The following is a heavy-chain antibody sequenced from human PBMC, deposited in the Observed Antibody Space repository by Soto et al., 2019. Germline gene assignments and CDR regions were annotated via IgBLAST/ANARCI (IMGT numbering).Heavy chain of an antibody. D-gene: IGHD3-16*01. Sequence: EVQLVESGGGLVKSGGSLRLSCEASGFTFSNAWMSWVRQAPGKGLEWVGRIKSKTDGGTTDYAAPVKGRFTISRDDSKNTLYLQMNSLKTEDTAVCYCTTGEGDYFDYWGQGTLVTVSS. J-gene: IGHJ4*02. V-gene: IGHV3-15*01. CDR3: TTGEGDYFDY. CDR1: GFTFSNAW. CDR2: IKSKTDGGTT.